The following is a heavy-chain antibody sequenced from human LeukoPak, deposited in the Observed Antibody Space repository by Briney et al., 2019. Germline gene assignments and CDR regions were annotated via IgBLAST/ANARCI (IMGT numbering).Heavy chain of an antibody. CDR1: GFTFSSYW. CDR3: ARGVLTGLDYFDY. CDR2: IKRDGSDK. J-gene: IGHJ4*02. Sequence: GGSLRLSCAASGFTFSSYWMTWVRQAPGKGLEWVANIKRDGSDKYYVGSVDGRFTISRDNAQNSLYLQMSSLRAEDTAIYYCARGVLTGLDYFDYWGQGTLVTVSS. V-gene: IGHV3-7*01. D-gene: IGHD3-9*01.